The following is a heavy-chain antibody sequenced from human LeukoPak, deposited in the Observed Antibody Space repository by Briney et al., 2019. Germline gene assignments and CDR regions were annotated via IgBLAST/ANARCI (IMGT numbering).Heavy chain of an antibody. CDR2: ISWNSGTI. Sequence: PGGSLRLSCAASGFPFEDYAMHWVRQVPGKGLEWVSGISWNSGTIAYADSVKGRFTISRDKTKNSLYLQMNSLRAEDTALYYCAKETTGAGSYAPFDYWGQGTLVTVSS. CDR1: GFPFEDYA. J-gene: IGHJ4*02. V-gene: IGHV3-9*01. CDR3: AKETTGAGSYAPFDY. D-gene: IGHD3-16*01.